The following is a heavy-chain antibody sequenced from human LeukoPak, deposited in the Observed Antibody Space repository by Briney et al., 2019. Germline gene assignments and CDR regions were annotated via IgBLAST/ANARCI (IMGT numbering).Heavy chain of an antibody. CDR2: INPNNGDT. D-gene: IGHD7-27*01. V-gene: IGHV1-2*02. J-gene: IGHJ4*02. CDR3: ARELGSIKVYY. CDR1: GYTFTDYS. Sequence: ASVKVSCKASGYTFTDYSMHWLRQAPGQGLEWMGWINPNNGDTDYAQKFQGRVTMTRDTSISTAYMELSRLRTDDTAVYYCARELGSIKVYYWGQGTLVTVSS.